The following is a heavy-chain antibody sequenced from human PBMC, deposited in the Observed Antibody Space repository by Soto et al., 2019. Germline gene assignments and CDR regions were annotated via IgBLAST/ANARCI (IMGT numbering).Heavy chain of an antibody. V-gene: IGHV1-18*01. D-gene: IGHD2-21*01. CDR1: GYTFTSYG. CDR2: ISAYNGNT. Sequence: GASVKVSCKASGYTFTSYGISWLRQAPGQGLERMGWISAYNGNTNYAQKLQGRVTMATDTSTSTAYMELRSLRSDDTAVYYCARAAILEANWFDPWGQGTLVTVSS. J-gene: IGHJ5*02. CDR3: ARAAILEANWFDP.